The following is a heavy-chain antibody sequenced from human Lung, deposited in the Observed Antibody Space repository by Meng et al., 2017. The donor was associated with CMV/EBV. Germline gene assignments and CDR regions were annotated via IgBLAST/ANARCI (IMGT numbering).Heavy chain of an antibody. CDR1: GININTYW. D-gene: IGHD3-10*01. CDR2: IYSDGIST. CDR3: AREPGRGAFDI. J-gene: IGHJ3*02. V-gene: IGHV3-74*01. Sequence: SCAVSGININTYWMHWVRQDPGKGLVWLSRIYSDGISTRFADSVKGRFTISRDNTKNTLYLQMNGLRAEDTAVYYCAREPGRGAFDILGQGSLVTVSS.